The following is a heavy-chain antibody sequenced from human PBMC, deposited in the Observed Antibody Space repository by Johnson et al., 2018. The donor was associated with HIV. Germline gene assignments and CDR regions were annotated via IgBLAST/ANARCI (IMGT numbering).Heavy chain of an antibody. CDR2: VSYETTNK. J-gene: IGHJ3*02. D-gene: IGHD4-17*01. CDR3: ANLGDYGDAFDI. V-gene: IGHV3-30-3*01. CDR1: GFSFSSYA. Sequence: QVQLVESGGGVVQAGRSLRLSCAASGFSFSSYALHWVRQAPGKGLEWVAVVSYETTNKHYADSVKGRFTISRDNSKNTLYLQMNSLRTEDTAVYYCANLGDYGDAFDIWGQGTLVTVSS.